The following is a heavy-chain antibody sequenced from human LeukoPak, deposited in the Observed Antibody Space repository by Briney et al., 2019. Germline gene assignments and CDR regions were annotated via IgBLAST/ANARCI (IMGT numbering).Heavy chain of an antibody. Sequence: SETLSLTCTVSGDSISSFHWSWIRQPPGKGLEWIGYIYTSGSSNYSPSLKSRVSISGDTSKNQFSLKLSSVTAADTAVYYCARHRPLHYDFWSGYYPHFDCWGQGALVTVSS. CDR2: IYTSGSS. CDR3: ARHRPLHYDFWSGYYPHFDC. D-gene: IGHD3-3*01. V-gene: IGHV4-4*09. J-gene: IGHJ4*02. CDR1: GDSISSFH.